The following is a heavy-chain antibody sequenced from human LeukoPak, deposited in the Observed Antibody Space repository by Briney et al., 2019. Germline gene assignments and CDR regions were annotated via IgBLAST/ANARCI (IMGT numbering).Heavy chain of an antibody. CDR1: GFTFSSYG. V-gene: IGHV3-30*19. Sequence: GRSLRLSCAASGFTFSSYGMHWVRQAPGKGLEWVAVIWYDGSNKYYADSVKGRFTISRDNSKNTLYLQMNSLRAEDTAVYYCARDRNENSPFDYWGQGTLVTVSS. D-gene: IGHD2/OR15-2a*01. J-gene: IGHJ4*02. CDR2: IWYDGSNK. CDR3: ARDRNENSPFDY.